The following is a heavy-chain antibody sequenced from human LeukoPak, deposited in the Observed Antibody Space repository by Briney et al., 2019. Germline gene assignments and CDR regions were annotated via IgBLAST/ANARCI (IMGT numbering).Heavy chain of an antibody. CDR3: ARAVAMYGDRSPFDY. CDR2: IYTSGST. D-gene: IGHD4-17*01. V-gene: IGHV4-4*07. Sequence: SETLSLTYTVSGGSISSYYWSWIRQPAGKGLEWIGRIYTSGSTNYNPSLKSRVTMSVDTSKNQFSLKLSSVTAADTAVYYCARAVAMYGDRSPFDYWGQGTLVTVSS. CDR1: GGSISSYY. J-gene: IGHJ4*02.